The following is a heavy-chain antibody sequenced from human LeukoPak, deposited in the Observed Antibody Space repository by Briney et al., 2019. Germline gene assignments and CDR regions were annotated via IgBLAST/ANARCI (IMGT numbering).Heavy chain of an antibody. CDR3: ARDGDDLNDFDY. CDR2: IRKDGNEI. V-gene: IGHV3-7*01. J-gene: IGHJ4*02. CDR1: GFTFSSSW. Sequence: PGGSLRLSCAASGFTFSSSWMTWVRQAPGKGLEWVANIRKDGNEIYYADSVRGRFTISRDNTKNSLYLQMNSLTAEDTAVYYCARDGDDLNDFDYWGQGTLVTVSS. D-gene: IGHD2-21*01.